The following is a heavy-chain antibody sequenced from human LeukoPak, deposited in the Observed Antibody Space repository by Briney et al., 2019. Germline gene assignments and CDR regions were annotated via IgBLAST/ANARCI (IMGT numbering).Heavy chain of an antibody. CDR3: ARQDSKVGAYTGPYYFDY. CDR2: IYTSGTT. CDR1: GGSISGYY. J-gene: IGHJ4*02. Sequence: PSETLSLTCTVSGGSISGYYWNWIRQPAGKALEWIGRIYTSGTTDDNPSLKSRVTMSVDTFNNQVSLKINSMTAADTAVYYCARQDSKVGAYTGPYYFDYWGQGTLVTVSS. D-gene: IGHD1-26*01. V-gene: IGHV4-4*07.